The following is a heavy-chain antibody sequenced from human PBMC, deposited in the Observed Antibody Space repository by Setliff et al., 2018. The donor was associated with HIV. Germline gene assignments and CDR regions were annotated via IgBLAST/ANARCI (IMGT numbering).Heavy chain of an antibody. CDR1: GYTFTGYY. D-gene: IGHD3-10*01. Sequence: PSVKVSCKASGYTFTGYYMHWVRQAPGQGLEWMGRINPNSGGTNYAQKFQGRVTMTRDTSISTAYMELSRLRSDDTAVYYCARGYGSGSYYNWFDPWGQGTLVTVSS. V-gene: IGHV1-2*06. J-gene: IGHJ5*02. CDR2: INPNSGGT. CDR3: ARGYGSGSYYNWFDP.